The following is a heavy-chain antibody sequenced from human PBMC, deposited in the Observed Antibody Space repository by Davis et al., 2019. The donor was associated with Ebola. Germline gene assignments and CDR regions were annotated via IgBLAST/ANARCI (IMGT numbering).Heavy chain of an antibody. Sequence: GGSLRLSCAASGFTFSSYGMHWVRQAPGKGLEWVAVIWYDGSNKYYADSVKGRFTISRDNSKNTLYLQMNSLRAEDTAVYYCARAPGYGIFDYWGQGTLVTVSS. CDR1: GFTFSSYG. CDR3: ARAPGYGIFDY. V-gene: IGHV3-33*01. CDR2: IWYDGSNK. J-gene: IGHJ4*02. D-gene: IGHD1-1*01.